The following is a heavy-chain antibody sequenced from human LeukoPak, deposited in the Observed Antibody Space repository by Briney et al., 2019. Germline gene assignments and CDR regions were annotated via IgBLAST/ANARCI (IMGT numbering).Heavy chain of an antibody. CDR2: IWYDGSNK. CDR1: GFAFSSYG. V-gene: IGHV3-33*01. D-gene: IGHD4-23*01. J-gene: IGHJ5*02. Sequence: GGSLRLSCAASGFAFSSYGMHWVRQAPGKGLEWVAVIWYDGSNKYYADSVKGRFTISRDNPKNTLYLQMNSLRAEDTAVYYCARDRPMTTVVTGWFDPWGQGTLVTVSS. CDR3: ARDRPMTTVVTGWFDP.